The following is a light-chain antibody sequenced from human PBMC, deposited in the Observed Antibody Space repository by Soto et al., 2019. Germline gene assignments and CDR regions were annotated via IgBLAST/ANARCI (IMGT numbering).Light chain of an antibody. J-gene: IGKJ5*01. V-gene: IGKV2D-29*01. Sequence: DIVMAQTPRSLSVTPGQSAAMSCKSSQSLLQSDGKTYLFWYLQKPGQPPQLLTYEVSRRLSGVPDRISGSGSGTDFTLKISRVEAVDVGVYYCMQSIQLPITVGQGTRREIK. CDR2: EVS. CDR1: QSLLQSDGKTY. CDR3: MQSIQLPIT.